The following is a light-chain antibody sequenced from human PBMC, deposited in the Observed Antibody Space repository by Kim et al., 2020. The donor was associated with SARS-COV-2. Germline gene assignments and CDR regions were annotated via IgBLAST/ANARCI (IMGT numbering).Light chain of an antibody. Sequence: SYELTQPPSVSVSPGQTASITCSGVKLGDKYACWYQQKPGQSPVLVIYQDSKRPSGIPERFSGSNSGNTATLTISETQAMDEADYYCQAWDSSTRWVFGGGTQLTVL. V-gene: IGLV3-1*01. J-gene: IGLJ3*02. CDR3: QAWDSSTRWV. CDR2: QDS. CDR1: KLGDKY.